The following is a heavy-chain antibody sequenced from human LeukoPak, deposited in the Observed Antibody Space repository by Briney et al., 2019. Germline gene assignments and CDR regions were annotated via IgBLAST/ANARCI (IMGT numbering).Heavy chain of an antibody. D-gene: IGHD1-26*01. Sequence: GASVKVSCKASGYTFTSYGISWVRQAPGQGLEWMGCISAYNGNTNYAQKLQGRVTMTTDTSTSTAYMELRSLRSDDTAVYYCAIVGATPNPYYFDYWGQGTLVTVSS. CDR3: AIVGATPNPYYFDY. V-gene: IGHV1-18*01. CDR1: GYTFTSYG. CDR2: ISAYNGNT. J-gene: IGHJ4*02.